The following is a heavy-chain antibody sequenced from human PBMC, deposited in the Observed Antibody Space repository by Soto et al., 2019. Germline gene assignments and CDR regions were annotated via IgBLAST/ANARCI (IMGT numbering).Heavy chain of an antibody. CDR2: INHSGST. D-gene: IGHD4-17*01. J-gene: IGHJ6*02. CDR3: ARVCFGRTTVTTPEYGMDV. Sequence: SETLSLTCAVYGGSFSGYYWSWIRQPPGKGLEWIGEINHSGSTNYNPSLKSRVTISVDTSKNQFSLKLSSVTAADTAVYYCARVCFGRTTVTTPEYGMDVWGQGTTVTVSS. CDR1: GGSFSGYY. V-gene: IGHV4-34*01.